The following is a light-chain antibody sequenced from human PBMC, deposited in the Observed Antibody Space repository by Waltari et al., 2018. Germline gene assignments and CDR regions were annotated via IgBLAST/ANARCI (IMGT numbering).Light chain of an antibody. Sequence: QSVLTQPPSMSGAPGQKVTIPCTGGSSNFGAGDDVHWYQQFPGTAPKPLIFGNTNRASGVPGRFSGSRSGTSASLAIAGLQSEDEAVYYCQSFDSSLSASVFGGGTKLTVL. CDR1: SSNFGAGDD. V-gene: IGLV1-40*01. J-gene: IGLJ2*01. CDR2: GNT. CDR3: QSFDSSLSASV.